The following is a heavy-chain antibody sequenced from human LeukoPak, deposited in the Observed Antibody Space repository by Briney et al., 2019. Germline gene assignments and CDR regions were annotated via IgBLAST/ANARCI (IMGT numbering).Heavy chain of an antibody. D-gene: IGHD3-9*01. J-gene: IGHJ2*01. V-gene: IGHV3-53*01. CDR3: ARVPEYYDFLTGYSPYWYFYL. Sequence: GGSLRLSCAASGFTVRNNYMRWVRQAPGKGLEWVSFIYSCGTTYYADSVKGRFSISRDNSKNTLYLQMVSLRAEDTAVDYCARVPEYYDFLTGYSPYWYFYLWGRGTRITVSS. CDR2: IYSCGTT. CDR1: GFTVRNNY.